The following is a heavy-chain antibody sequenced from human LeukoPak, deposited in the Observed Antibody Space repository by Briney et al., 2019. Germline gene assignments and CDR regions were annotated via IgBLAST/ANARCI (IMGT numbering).Heavy chain of an antibody. Sequence: ASVKVSCKASGYTFTAYYMHWVRQAPGQGLEWMGWINPNSGGTNYAQKFQGRATMTRDTPISTAYMELSRLRSDDTAVYYCARDRVVVPAAFDYWGQGTLVTVSS. CDR3: ARDRVVVPAAFDY. J-gene: IGHJ4*02. D-gene: IGHD2-2*01. V-gene: IGHV1-2*02. CDR2: INPNSGGT. CDR1: GYTFTAYY.